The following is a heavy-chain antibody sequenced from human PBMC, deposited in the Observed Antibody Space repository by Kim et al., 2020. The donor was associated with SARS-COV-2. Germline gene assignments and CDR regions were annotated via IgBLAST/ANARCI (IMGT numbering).Heavy chain of an antibody. V-gene: IGHV1-8*01. J-gene: IGHJ4*01. D-gene: IGHD1-26*01. Sequence: AQKFQGRVTMTRNTSISPAYMELSSLTSDDTAVYFCARAGGMTFNAFDLWGQGTLVTVSS. CDR3: ARAGGMTFNAFDL.